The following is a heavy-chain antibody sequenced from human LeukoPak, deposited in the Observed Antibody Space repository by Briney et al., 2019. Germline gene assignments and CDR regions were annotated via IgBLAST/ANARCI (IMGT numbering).Heavy chain of an antibody. Sequence: SETLSLTCTVSGYSISSGYYWGWIRQPPGKGLEWIGSIYHSGSTYYNPSLKSRVTISVDPSKNQFSLKLSSVTAADTAVYYCARDPYYDILTGYPSDYWGQGTLVTVSS. CDR1: GYSISSGYY. V-gene: IGHV4-38-2*02. CDR2: IYHSGST. D-gene: IGHD3-9*01. J-gene: IGHJ4*02. CDR3: ARDPYYDILTGYPSDY.